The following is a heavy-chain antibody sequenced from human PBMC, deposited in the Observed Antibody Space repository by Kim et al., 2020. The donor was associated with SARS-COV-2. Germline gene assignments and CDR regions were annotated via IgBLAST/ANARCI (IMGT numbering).Heavy chain of an antibody. V-gene: IGHV1-18*01. J-gene: IGHJ5*02. CDR1: GYTFINYG. CDR3: AKAGRFGGDRIDP. D-gene: IGHD3-10*01. Sequence: ASVKVSCKASGYTFINYGISWVRQAPGQGLEWMGWISAYNGNTHYAQKFQGRITMTTDTSTNVAYMEVRSLTSDDTAVYYCAKAGRFGGDRIDPWGQGTL. CDR2: ISAYNGNT.